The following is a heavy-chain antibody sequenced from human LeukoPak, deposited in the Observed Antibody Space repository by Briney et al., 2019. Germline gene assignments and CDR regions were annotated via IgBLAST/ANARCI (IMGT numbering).Heavy chain of an antibody. V-gene: IGHV3-30*03. CDR3: ALKYYGDPYYYYMDV. CDR1: GFTFSSYG. Sequence: GGSLRLSCAASGFTFSSYGMHWVRQAPGKGLEWVAVISYDGSNKDYADSVKGRFTISRDNSKNTLFLQMNSLRAEDTAVYYCALKYYGDPYYYYMDVWGKGTTVTVSS. D-gene: IGHD4-17*01. CDR2: ISYDGSNK. J-gene: IGHJ6*03.